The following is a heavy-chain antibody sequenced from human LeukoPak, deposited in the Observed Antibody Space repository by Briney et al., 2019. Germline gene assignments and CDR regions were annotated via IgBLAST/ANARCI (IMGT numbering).Heavy chain of an antibody. CDR2: IYPGDSDT. CDR1: GYSFNTHW. CDR3: ARSYGSGSYSEY. D-gene: IGHD3-10*01. J-gene: IGHJ4*02. Sequence: GESLQSSCKGSGYSFNTHWIGWVRQMPGKGLEWMGIIYPGDSDTTYSPSFQGQVTISADKSISTAYLQWSSLKASDTAMYYCARSYGSGSYSEYWGQGTLVSVSP. V-gene: IGHV5-51*01.